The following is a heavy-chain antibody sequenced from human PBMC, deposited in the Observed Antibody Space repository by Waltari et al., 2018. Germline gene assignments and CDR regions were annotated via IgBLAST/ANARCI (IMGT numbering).Heavy chain of an antibody. CDR2: IYSDGST. CDR1: GCSISSGNYY. Sequence: QLQLQESGPGLVKPSETLSLTCSVSGCSISSGNYYRGWIRQPPGMGLEWIGSIYSDGSTYYNPSLKSRVIMSVDTSKNQFSLKLNSVTAADTAVYYCARAGYFYGSGSYSWFEPWGQGTLVTVSS. J-gene: IGHJ5*02. V-gene: IGHV4-39*07. CDR3: ARAGYFYGSGSYSWFEP. D-gene: IGHD3-10*01.